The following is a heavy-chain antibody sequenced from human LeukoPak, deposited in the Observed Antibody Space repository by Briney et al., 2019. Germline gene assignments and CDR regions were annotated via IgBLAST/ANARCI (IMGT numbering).Heavy chain of an antibody. CDR2: IIPIFGTA. CDR1: GYTFTSYY. V-gene: IGHV1-69*13. Sequence: EASVKVSCKASGYTFTSYYMHWVRQAPGQGLEWMGGIIPIFGTANYAQKFQGRVTITADESTSTAYMELSSLRSEDTAVYYCARGRFSSSWYYSVVDYWGQGTLVTVSS. D-gene: IGHD6-13*01. CDR3: ARGRFSSSWYYSVVDY. J-gene: IGHJ4*02.